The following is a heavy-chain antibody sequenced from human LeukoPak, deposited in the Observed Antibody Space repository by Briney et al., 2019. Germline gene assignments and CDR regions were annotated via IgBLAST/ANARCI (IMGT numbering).Heavy chain of an antibody. D-gene: IGHD3-10*01. Sequence: PGGSLRLSCAASGFTFSIYAMSWVRQAPGKGLEWVAAISGMGGSTYYADSVKGRFTISRDNSKNTLYLKINSLRAEDTAVYYCAKDELLWFGEFYYFDYWGQGTLVTVSS. CDR2: ISGMGGST. CDR3: AKDELLWFGEFYYFDY. J-gene: IGHJ4*02. CDR1: GFTFSIYA. V-gene: IGHV3-23*01.